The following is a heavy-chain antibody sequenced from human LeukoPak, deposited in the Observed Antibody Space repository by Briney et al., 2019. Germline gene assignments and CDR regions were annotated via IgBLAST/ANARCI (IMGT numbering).Heavy chain of an antibody. D-gene: IGHD3-3*01. CDR1: GGSISSGDYY. CDR3: ARVVFPFGVVIITPGTFDY. J-gene: IGHJ4*02. Sequence: PSQTLSLTCTVSGGSISSGDYYWSWIRQPPGEGLEWIGYIYYSGSTYYNPSLKSRVTISVDTSKNQFSLKLSSVTAADTAVYYCARVVFPFGVVIITPGTFDYWGQGTLVTVSS. V-gene: IGHV4-30-4*08. CDR2: IYYSGST.